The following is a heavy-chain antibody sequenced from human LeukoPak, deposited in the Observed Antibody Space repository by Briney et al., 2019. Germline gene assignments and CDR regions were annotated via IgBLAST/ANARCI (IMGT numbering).Heavy chain of an antibody. J-gene: IGHJ4*02. CDR1: GFTFSRYN. CDR2: ISSSSSYI. V-gene: IGHV3-21*01. CDR3: ARDQANYY. Sequence: PGGSLRLSCAASGFTFSRYNMNWVRQAPGKGLEWVSSISSSSSYIYYADSVRGRFTISRDNAKNSLYLQMNSLRAEDTAVYYCARDQANYYWGQGTLVTVSS.